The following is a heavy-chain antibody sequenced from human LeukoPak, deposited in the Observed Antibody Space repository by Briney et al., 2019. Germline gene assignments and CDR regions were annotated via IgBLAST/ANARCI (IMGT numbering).Heavy chain of an antibody. CDR3: AKDNQRGGFQH. Sequence: GGSLRLSCAASRFTFDDYGMHWVRQVPGKGLEWVSLISGDGATTYYADSVKGRFNISRDNSKSSLYLQMNSLRSEDSALYYCAKDNQRGGFQHWGQGTLVTVSS. CDR2: ISGDGATT. J-gene: IGHJ1*01. CDR1: RFTFDDYG. V-gene: IGHV3-43*02. D-gene: IGHD3-16*01.